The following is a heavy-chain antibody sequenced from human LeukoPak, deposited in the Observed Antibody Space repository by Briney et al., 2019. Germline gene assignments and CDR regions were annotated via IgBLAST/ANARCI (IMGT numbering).Heavy chain of an antibody. CDR3: ARSWVVTYYFDY. D-gene: IGHD4-23*01. CDR2: IWYDGSNK. V-gene: IGHV3-33*01. J-gene: IGHJ4*02. Sequence: GGSLRLSCAASGFTFSSYGMHWVRQAPGKGLEWVAVIWYDGSNKYYADSVKGRFTISRDNSKNTLYLQMNSLRAEDTAVYYCARSWVVTYYFDYWGQGTLVTVSS. CDR1: GFTFSSYG.